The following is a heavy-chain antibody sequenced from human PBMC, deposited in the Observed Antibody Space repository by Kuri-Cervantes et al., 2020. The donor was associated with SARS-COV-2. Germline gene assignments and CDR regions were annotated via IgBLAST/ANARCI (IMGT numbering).Heavy chain of an antibody. CDR1: GYTFTDYY. Sequence: ASVKVSCKASGYTFTDYYMHWVRQAPGQGLEWMGWINPNSGGTNYAQKFQGRVTMTRDTSASTAYMELSSLRAEDTAVYYCARVGTMISSGTRGDYWGQGTLVTVSS. D-gene: IGHD3-22*01. CDR2: INPNSGGT. J-gene: IGHJ4*02. V-gene: IGHV1-2*02. CDR3: ARVGTMISSGTRGDY.